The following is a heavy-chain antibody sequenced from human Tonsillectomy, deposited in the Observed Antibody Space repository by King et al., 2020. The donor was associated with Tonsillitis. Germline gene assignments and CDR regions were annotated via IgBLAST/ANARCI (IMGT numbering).Heavy chain of an antibody. CDR3: ASWAYYYGTSTYNYGMDV. CDR2: MNPNSGNT. Sequence: VQLVESGAEVKKPGASVNVSCRASGYTFTSYDINWVRQATGQGLEWVGWMNPNSGNTGYAQKFQGRVTMTRNTSISTAYMELRSLRSEDTAVYYCASWAYYYGTSTYNYGMDVWGQGTTVTVSS. V-gene: IGHV1-8*01. D-gene: IGHD3-10*01. CDR1: GYTFTSYD. J-gene: IGHJ6*02.